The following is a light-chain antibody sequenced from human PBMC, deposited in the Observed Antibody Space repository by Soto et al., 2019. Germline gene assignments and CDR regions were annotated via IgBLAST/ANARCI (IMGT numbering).Light chain of an antibody. Sequence: IVMTQSPATLSVSPGGRATLSCRASQSISDTLAWYQQKPGQAPRLLIHGASTRAPGFPARFSGSGSGTDFTLTISSLQSEDFAVYYCQKYDNWPWTFGQGTKVEIK. CDR2: GAS. CDR3: QKYDNWPWT. CDR1: QSISDT. V-gene: IGKV3-15*01. J-gene: IGKJ1*01.